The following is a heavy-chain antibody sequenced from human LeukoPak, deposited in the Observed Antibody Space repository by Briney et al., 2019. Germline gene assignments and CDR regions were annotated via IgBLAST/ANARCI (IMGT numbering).Heavy chain of an antibody. V-gene: IGHV4-39*07. CDR1: GGSISSSSYY. CDR3: AVGGSSLKIDY. Sequence: SETLSLTCTVSGGSISSSSYYWGWIRQPPGKGLEWIGEINHSGSTNYNPSLKSRVTISVDTSKNQFSLKLSSVTAADTAVYYWAVGGSSLKIDYWGQEPLVPVSS. CDR2: INHSGST. D-gene: IGHD1-26*01. J-gene: IGHJ4*02.